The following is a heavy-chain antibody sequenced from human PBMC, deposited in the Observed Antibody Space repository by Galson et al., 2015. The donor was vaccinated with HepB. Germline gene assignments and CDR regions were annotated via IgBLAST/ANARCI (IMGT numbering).Heavy chain of an antibody. Sequence: SLRLSCAASGFTFSSYGMHWVRQAPGKGLEWVAVISYDGSNKYYADSVKGRFTISRDNSKNTLYLQMNSLRAEDTAVYYCAKDRGGSTWIDYWGQGTLVTVSS. V-gene: IGHV3-30*18. D-gene: IGHD2-2*01. J-gene: IGHJ4*02. CDR1: GFTFSSYG. CDR3: AKDRGGSTWIDY. CDR2: ISYDGSNK.